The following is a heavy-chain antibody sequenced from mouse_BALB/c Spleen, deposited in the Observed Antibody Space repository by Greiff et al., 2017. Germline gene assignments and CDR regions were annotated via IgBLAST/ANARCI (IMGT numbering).Heavy chain of an antibody. V-gene: IGHV1-15*01. Sequence: LVESGAELVRPGASVTLSCKASGYTFTDYEMHWVKQTPVHGLEWIGAIDPETGGTAYNQKFKGKATLTADKSSSTAYMELRSLTSEDSAVYYCTRIAYWGQGTLVTVSA. CDR3: TRIAY. CDR1: GYTFTDYE. J-gene: IGHJ3*01. CDR2: IDPETGGT.